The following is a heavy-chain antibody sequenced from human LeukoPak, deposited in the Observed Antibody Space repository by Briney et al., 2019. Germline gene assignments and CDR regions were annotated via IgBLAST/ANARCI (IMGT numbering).Heavy chain of an antibody. CDR2: IWYDGSNK. D-gene: IGHD6-19*01. CDR3: ARDQRVSGWYGSGSYYYYGMDV. J-gene: IGHJ6*02. V-gene: IGHV3-33*01. Sequence: GRSLRLSCAASGFTFSSYGMHWVRQAPGKGLEGVAVIWYDGSNKYYADSAKGRFTISRDNSKNTLYLQLNSLRAEDTAVYYCARDQRVSGWYGSGSYYYYGMDVWGQGTTVTVSS. CDR1: GFTFSSYG.